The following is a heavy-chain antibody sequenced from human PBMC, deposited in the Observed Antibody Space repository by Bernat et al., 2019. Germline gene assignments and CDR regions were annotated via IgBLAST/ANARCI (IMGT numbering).Heavy chain of an antibody. CDR2: IYYSGST. CDR3: AATPMIVVVGAVY. CDR1: GGSISSSSYY. Sequence: QLQLQESGPGLVKPSETLSLTCTVSGGSISSSSYYWGWIRQPPGKGLEWIGSIYYSGSTYYNPSLKSRVTISVDTSKNQFSLKLSSVTAADTAVYYCAATPMIVVVGAVYWGQGTLVTVSS. D-gene: IGHD3-22*01. V-gene: IGHV4-39*01. J-gene: IGHJ4*02.